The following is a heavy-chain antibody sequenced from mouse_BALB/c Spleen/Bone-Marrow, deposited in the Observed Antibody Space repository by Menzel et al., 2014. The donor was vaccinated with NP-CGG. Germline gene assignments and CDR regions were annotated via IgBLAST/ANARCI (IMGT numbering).Heavy chain of an antibody. CDR1: GYTFSNYW. CDR2: IYPGNNDT. D-gene: IGHD3-1*01. J-gene: IGHJ2*01. Sequence: VQLQQSGTVLARPGAAVKMSCKASGYTFSNYWMHWVKQRPGQGLEWIGTIYPGNNDTTYNQNFKGKAKLTAVTSTSTAYMELSSLTNEDSAVYYCTTLARNNFDYWGQGTTLTDSS. V-gene: IGHV1-5*01. CDR3: TTLARNNFDY.